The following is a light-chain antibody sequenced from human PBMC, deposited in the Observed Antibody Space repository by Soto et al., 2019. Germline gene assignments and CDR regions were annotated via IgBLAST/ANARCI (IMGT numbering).Light chain of an antibody. CDR2: AAS. V-gene: IGKV1-39*01. Sequence: DIQMTQSPSSLSASVGDRVSVTCRASQSISTFLNWYQQRPGEAPKLLIYAASSLQSGVPSRFSGSRSGADFTLTIGSLQPEDFATYYCQQSDTTPRTFGQGTQV. CDR1: QSISTF. J-gene: IGKJ1*01. CDR3: QQSDTTPRT.